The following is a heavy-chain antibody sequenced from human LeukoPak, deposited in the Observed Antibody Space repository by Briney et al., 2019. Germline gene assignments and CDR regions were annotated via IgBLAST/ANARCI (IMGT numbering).Heavy chain of an antibody. J-gene: IGHJ1*01. V-gene: IGHV3-30*18. Sequence: GRSLRLSCAASGFTFSSYGMHWVRQAPGKGLEWVAVISYDGSNKYYADSVKGRFTISRDNSKNTLYLQMNSLRAEDTAVYYCAKDLEQSGSLAIQHWGQGTLVTVSS. CDR1: GFTFSSYG. D-gene: IGHD1-14*01. CDR3: AKDLEQSGSLAIQH. CDR2: ISYDGSNK.